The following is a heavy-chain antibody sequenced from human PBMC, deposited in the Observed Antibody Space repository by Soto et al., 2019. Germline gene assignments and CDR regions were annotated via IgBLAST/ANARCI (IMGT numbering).Heavy chain of an antibody. Sequence: DVQLVESGGGSAQPGGSLTLSCEASGFSFSSHWMHWVRQAPGRGLMWVSRINSDGSDTMYADSVKGRFTISRDNAKNTVSLQMTGLRAEDTGLYYCTSSGGDSAINAFDFWGQGAMVTVSS. V-gene: IGHV3-74*03. D-gene: IGHD2-2*01. CDR1: GFSFSSHW. CDR2: INSDGSDT. CDR3: TSSGGDSAINAFDF. J-gene: IGHJ3*01.